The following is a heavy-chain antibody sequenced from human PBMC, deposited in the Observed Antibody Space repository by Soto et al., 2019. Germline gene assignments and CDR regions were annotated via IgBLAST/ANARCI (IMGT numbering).Heavy chain of an antibody. D-gene: IGHD2-15*01. CDR2: SRNKANSYTT. CDR1: GFTFSDHY. V-gene: IGHV3-72*01. J-gene: IGHJ4*02. Sequence: EVQLVESGGGLVQPGGSLRLSCAASGFTFSDHYMDWVRQAPGKGLEWVGRSRNKANSYTTEYAASVKRRFTISRDDSTNSLYLQMNSLKTEDTAVYYCARVRGGNQYYFDYWGQGTLVTVSS. CDR3: ARVRGGNQYYFDY.